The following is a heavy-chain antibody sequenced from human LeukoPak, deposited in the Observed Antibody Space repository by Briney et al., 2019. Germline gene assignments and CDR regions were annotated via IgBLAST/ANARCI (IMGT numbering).Heavy chain of an antibody. D-gene: IGHD6-6*01. CDR1: GGSFSGYY. V-gene: IGHV4-34*01. Sequence: SETLSLPCAVYGGSFSGYYWSWIRQPPGKGLEWIGEINHSGSTNYNPSLKSRVTISVDTSKNQFSLKLSSVTAADTAVYYCARGPAGYSSSDYYYYYMDVWGKGTTVTVSS. CDR2: INHSGST. CDR3: ARGPAGYSSSDYYYYYMDV. J-gene: IGHJ6*03.